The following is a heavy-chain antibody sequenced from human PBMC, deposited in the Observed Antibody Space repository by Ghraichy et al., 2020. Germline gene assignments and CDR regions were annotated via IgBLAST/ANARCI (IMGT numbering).Heavy chain of an antibody. CDR1: GFTFNTYW. CDR3: ASGVKPGAMLPCN. V-gene: IGHV3-7*03. CDR2: IKQDGSEK. Sequence: GGSLRLSCAASGFTFNTYWMTWVRQAPGKGLEWVANIKQDGSEKYYVDSVKGRFTISRDNARNSLYLQLNSLRVEDTAVYFCASGVKPGAMLPCNWGQGTLVTVSS. J-gene: IGHJ4*02. D-gene: IGHD2-2*01.